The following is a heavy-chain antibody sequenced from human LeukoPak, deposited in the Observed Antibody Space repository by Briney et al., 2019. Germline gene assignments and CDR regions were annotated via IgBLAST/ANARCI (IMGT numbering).Heavy chain of an antibody. CDR3: VKAGSNGYGWGPLNWVDP. CDR2: INPNSGGT. Sequence: ASVKVSCKASGGTFSSYAISWVRQAPGQGPEWMGWINPNSGGTNYAQKFQGRVTMTRDTSTSTAYMELTSLKSDDTAVYYCVKAGSNGYGWGPLNWVDPWGQGTLVTVSS. V-gene: IGHV1-2*02. D-gene: IGHD5-12*01. CDR1: GGTFSSYA. J-gene: IGHJ5*02.